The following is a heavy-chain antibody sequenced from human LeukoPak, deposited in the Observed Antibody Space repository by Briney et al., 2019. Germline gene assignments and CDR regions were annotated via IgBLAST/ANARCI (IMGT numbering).Heavy chain of an antibody. CDR3: AKAHGRGYCSGGSCQIDY. D-gene: IGHD2-15*01. J-gene: IGHJ4*02. Sequence: PGGSLRLSCAASGFTFSSYAMHWVRQAPGKGLEWVAVISYDGSNKYYADSVKGRFTISRDNSKNTLYLQMNSLRAEDTAVYYCAKAHGRGYCSGGSCQIDYWGQGTLVTVSS. V-gene: IGHV3-30-3*01. CDR2: ISYDGSNK. CDR1: GFTFSSYA.